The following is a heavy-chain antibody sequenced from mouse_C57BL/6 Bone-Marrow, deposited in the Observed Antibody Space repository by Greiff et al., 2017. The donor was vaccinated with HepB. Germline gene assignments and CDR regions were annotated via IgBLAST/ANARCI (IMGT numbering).Heavy chain of an antibody. V-gene: IGHV1-76*01. CDR1: GYTFTDYY. Sequence: QVQLQQSGAELVRPGASVKLSCKASGYTFTDYYINWVKQRPGQGLEWIARIYPGSGNTYYNEKFKGKATLTAEKSSSTAYMQLSSLTSEDSAVYFCARTPLQLRLYHYYAMDYWGQGTSVTVSS. D-gene: IGHD3-2*02. J-gene: IGHJ4*01. CDR3: ARTPLQLRLYHYYAMDY. CDR2: IYPGSGNT.